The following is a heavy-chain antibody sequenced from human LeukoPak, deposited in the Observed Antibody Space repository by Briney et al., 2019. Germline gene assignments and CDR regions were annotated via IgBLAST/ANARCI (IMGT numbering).Heavy chain of an antibody. J-gene: IGHJ6*03. CDR3: ARVDYGDALHYYYYMDV. V-gene: IGHV1-69*06. D-gene: IGHD4-17*01. CDR2: IIPIFGTA. Sequence: SVKVSCKAFGGTFSSYAISWVRQAPGQGLEWMGGIIPIFGTANYAQKFQGRVTITAGKSTSTAYMELSSLRSEDTAVYYCARVDYGDALHYYYYMDVWGKGTTVTVSS. CDR1: GGTFSSYA.